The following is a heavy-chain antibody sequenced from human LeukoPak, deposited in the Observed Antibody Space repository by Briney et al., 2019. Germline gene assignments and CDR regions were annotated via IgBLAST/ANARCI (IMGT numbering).Heavy chain of an antibody. CDR3: ARGLYGGLSYYFDY. J-gene: IGHJ4*02. CDR2: INHSGST. V-gene: IGHV4-34*01. CDR1: GGSFSGYY. Sequence: SETLSLTCAVYGGSFSGYYWSWIRQPPGKGLEWTGEINHSGSTNYNPSLKSRVTISVDTSKNQFSLKLSSVTAADTAVYYCARGLYGGLSYYFDYWGQGTLVTVSS. D-gene: IGHD4-17*01.